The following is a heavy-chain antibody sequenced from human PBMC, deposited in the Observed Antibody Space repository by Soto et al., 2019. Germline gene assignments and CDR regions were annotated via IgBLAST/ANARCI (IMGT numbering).Heavy chain of an antibody. CDR2: ISSSSSTI. V-gene: IGHV3-48*02. J-gene: IGHJ5*02. D-gene: IGHD2-21*01. Sequence: EVQLVESGGGLVQPGGSLRLSCAASGFTFSSYSMNWVRQAPGKGLEWVSYISSSSSTIYYADSVKGRFTISRDNAKNSLYLPMNSLRDEDTAVYYGARGLGVANNWFDPWGQGTLVTVSS. CDR1: GFTFSSYS. CDR3: ARGLGVANNWFDP.